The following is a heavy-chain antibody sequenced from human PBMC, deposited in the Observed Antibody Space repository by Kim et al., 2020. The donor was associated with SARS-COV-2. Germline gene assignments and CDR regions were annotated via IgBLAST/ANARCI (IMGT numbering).Heavy chain of an antibody. CDR2: INHSGST. CDR3: ARFYSSGWYYFDY. D-gene: IGHD6-19*01. Sequence: SETLSLTCAVYGGSFSGYYWSWIRQPPGKGLEWIGEINHSGSTNYNPSLKSRVTISVDTSKNQFSLKLSSVTAADTAVYYCARFYSSGWYYFDYWGQGTLVTVSS. J-gene: IGHJ4*02. CDR1: GGSFSGYY. V-gene: IGHV4-34*01.